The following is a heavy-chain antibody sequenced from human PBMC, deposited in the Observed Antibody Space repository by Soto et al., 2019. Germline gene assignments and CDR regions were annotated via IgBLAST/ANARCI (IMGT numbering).Heavy chain of an antibody. CDR2: ISHDGSTI. CDR3: AKRVQENGYHYDIWYFDL. J-gene: IGHJ2*01. CDR1: GIIFHTYG. Sequence: QVQLVESGGGVVQPGRSLRLSCAASGIIFHTYGMHWVRQAPGKGLEWVAVISHDGSTIYYADSVKGRFTISRDNSKNTLFVQMSSLRAEDTAAYYCAKRVQENGYHYDIWYFDLWGRGTLVTVSS. D-gene: IGHD3-22*01. V-gene: IGHV3-30*18.